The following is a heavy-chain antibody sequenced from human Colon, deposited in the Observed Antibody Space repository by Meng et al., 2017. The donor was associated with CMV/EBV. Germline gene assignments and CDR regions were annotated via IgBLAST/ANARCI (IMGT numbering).Heavy chain of an antibody. CDR2: ISSSSSFI. V-gene: IGHV3-21*01. CDR3: ARGLGTPT. J-gene: IGHJ4*02. D-gene: IGHD1-14*01. Sequence: GGSLRLSCEASGFTFDTFSMNWVRQAPGTGLQWISSISSSSSFIYYADSVRGRFTISRENAKRSLYLQMDDLRVEDMAVYYCARGLGTPTWGQGTLVTVSS. CDR1: GFTFDTFS.